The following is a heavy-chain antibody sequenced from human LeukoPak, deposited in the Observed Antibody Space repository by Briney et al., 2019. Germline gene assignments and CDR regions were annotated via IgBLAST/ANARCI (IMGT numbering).Heavy chain of an antibody. CDR3: ARGPKSRLLRSRYNWFDP. CDR2: IGSSSSYI. CDR1: RFTFSSYS. V-gene: IGHV3-21*01. D-gene: IGHD2-2*01. J-gene: IGHJ5*02. Sequence: GGSLRLSCAASRFTFSSYSMNWVRQAPGKGLEWVSSIGSSSSYIYYADSVKGRFTISRDNAKNSLYLQMNSLRAEDTAVYYCARGPKSRLLRSRYNWFDPWGQGTLVTVSS.